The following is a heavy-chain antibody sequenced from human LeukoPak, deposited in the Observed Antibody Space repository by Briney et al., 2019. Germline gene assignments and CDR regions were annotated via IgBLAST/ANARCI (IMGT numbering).Heavy chain of an antibody. Sequence: SETLSLTCTVSSGSISTYYWSWIRQSPGKGLEWMGYIFHSGSTTYNPSLSSRLTIPVDTSKNQFSLALRSVTAADTAVYYCARQGTSGSYLTGLDVWGQGTTVTVSS. D-gene: IGHD3-22*01. CDR1: SGSISTYY. CDR3: ARQGTSGSYLTGLDV. J-gene: IGHJ6*02. CDR2: IFHSGST. V-gene: IGHV4-59*08.